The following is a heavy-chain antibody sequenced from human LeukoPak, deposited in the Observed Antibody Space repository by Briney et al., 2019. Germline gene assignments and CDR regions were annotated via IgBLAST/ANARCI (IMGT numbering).Heavy chain of an antibody. CDR2: IYYSGST. Sequence: SQTLSLTCTVSGGSIGSYYWSWIRQPPGKGLEWIGYIYYSGSTNYNPSLKSRVTISVDTSKNQFSLKLSSVTAADTAVYYCARRGVGATAFDIWGQGTMVTVSS. CDR1: GGSIGSYY. CDR3: ARRGVGATAFDI. D-gene: IGHD1-26*01. V-gene: IGHV4-59*08. J-gene: IGHJ3*02.